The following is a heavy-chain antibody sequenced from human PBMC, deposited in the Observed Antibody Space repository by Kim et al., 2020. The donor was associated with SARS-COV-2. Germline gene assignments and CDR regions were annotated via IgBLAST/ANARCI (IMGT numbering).Heavy chain of an antibody. J-gene: IGHJ4*02. CDR1: GYTLTQLS. V-gene: IGHV1-24*01. Sequence: ASVKVSCKVSGYTLTQLSMHWVRQAPGKGLEWMGGLDPEDVEPDYAQKFKGRVTMTEDRSSDTAYMEVSSLRSEDTAVYFCATRLSGSGFDYWGQGTLVTVSS. CDR2: LDPEDVEP. D-gene: IGHD1-26*01. CDR3: ATRLSGSGFDY.